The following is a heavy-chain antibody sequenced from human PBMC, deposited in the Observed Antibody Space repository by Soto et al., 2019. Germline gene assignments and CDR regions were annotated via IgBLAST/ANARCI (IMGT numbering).Heavy chain of an antibody. CDR1: GFTFSSYG. CDR3: ARDEVLVLIAARPFYMDV. V-gene: IGHV3-33*01. Sequence: GGSLRLSCAASGFTFSSYGMHWVRQAPGKGLEWVAVIWYDGSNKYYADSVKGRFTISRDNSKNTLYLQMNSLRAEDTAVYYCARDEVLVLIAARPFYMDVWGKGTTVTVSS. CDR2: IWYDGSNK. J-gene: IGHJ6*03. D-gene: IGHD6-6*01.